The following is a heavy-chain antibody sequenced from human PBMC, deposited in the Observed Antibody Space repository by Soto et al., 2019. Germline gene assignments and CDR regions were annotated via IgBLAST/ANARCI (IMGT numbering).Heavy chain of an antibody. V-gene: IGHV3-30*18. CDR1: GFTFSSYG. CDR3: AKDSFDSSGHQH. Sequence: QVQLVESGGGVVQPGRSLRLSCAASGFTFSSYGMHWVRQAPGKGLEWVAVISYDGSNKYYADSVKGRFTISRDNSKNTLYLQMNSLRAEDTAVYYCAKDSFDSSGHQHWGQGTLVAVTS. D-gene: IGHD3-22*01. CDR2: ISYDGSNK. J-gene: IGHJ1*01.